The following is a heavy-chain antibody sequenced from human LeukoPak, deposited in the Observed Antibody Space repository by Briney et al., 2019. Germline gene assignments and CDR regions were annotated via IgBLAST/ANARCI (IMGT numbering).Heavy chain of an antibody. J-gene: IGHJ5*02. V-gene: IGHV1-18*01. CDR2: ISNYNGKT. D-gene: IGHD7-27*01. Sequence: GASVKVSCKASGYTFTSYDITWVRQAPGQGLEWMGWISNYNGKTSYAQNLQGRVTMTTDTSTSTAYVELRSLRSDDTAVYYCARGRATGGPGWFDPWGQGTLVNVSS. CDR1: GYTFTSYD. CDR3: ARGRATGGPGWFDP.